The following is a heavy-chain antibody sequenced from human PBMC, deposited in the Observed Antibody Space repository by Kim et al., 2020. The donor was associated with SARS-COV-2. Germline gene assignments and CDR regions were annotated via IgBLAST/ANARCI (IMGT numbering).Heavy chain of an antibody. CDR1: GFTISDYG. Sequence: GGSLRLSCVGSGFTISDYGMSWVRQAPGKGLEWLSSIGRTTYYADSVKGRFTISRDNARSSIYLQMNSLRDEDTAVYYCTRCRSMDVWGQGTTVTVSS. CDR2: IGRTT. J-gene: IGHJ6*02. CDR3: TRCRSMDV. V-gene: IGHV3-48*02.